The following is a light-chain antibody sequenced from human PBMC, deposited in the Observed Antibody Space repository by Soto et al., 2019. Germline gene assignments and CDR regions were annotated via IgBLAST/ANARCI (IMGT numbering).Light chain of an antibody. Sequence: EVVMTQPPATLSVSPGERATLSCRASQSVSSNLAWYQQKPGQAPRLLIYGASTRATGIPARFSGSGSGTEFTLTISSLQSEDFAVYYCQQYNNWPFFGQGTRLEIK. CDR2: GAS. CDR1: QSVSSN. V-gene: IGKV3-15*01. J-gene: IGKJ5*01. CDR3: QQYNNWPF.